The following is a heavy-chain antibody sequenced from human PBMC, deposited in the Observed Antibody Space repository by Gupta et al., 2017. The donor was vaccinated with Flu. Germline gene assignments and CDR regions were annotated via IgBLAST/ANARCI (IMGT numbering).Heavy chain of an antibody. V-gene: IGHV1-2*02. CDR1: AYTFTGDH. J-gene: IGHJ5*02. CDR3: ARSVAAAGNWFDP. D-gene: IGHD6-13*01. Sequence: HVQLLQSGAEVKKLGSSVTVPCKASAYTFTGDHIHWARKAPGQGLEWMGWINPNSGGRNWAQKFQGRVTMTRDTSISTAYMELSRLRSDDTAVYYCARSVAAAGNWFDPWGQRTLVTVSS. CDR2: INPNSGGR.